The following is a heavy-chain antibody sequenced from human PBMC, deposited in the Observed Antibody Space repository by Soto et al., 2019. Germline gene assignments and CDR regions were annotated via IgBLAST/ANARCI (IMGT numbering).Heavy chain of an antibody. CDR1: GFTFSSYT. CDR2: ISSSSSYI. V-gene: IGHV3-21*01. Sequence: PWGSLLVSCASSGFTFSSYTMNWVRQAPGKGLEWVSSISSSSSYIYYADSVKGRFTISRDNAKNSLYLQMNSLRAEDTAVYYCAREFGLWFGELLPPDYWGQGTMVTVSS. J-gene: IGHJ4*02. D-gene: IGHD3-10*01. CDR3: AREFGLWFGELLPPDY.